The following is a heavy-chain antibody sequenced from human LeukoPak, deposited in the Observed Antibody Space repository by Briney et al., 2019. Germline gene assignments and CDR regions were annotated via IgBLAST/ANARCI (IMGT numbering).Heavy chain of an antibody. D-gene: IGHD6-19*01. CDR2: IIPILGMP. CDR3: ARTLRSGSGWYCDY. CDR1: GGTFSTSA. V-gene: IGHV1-69*04. Sequence: ASVKVSCKASGGTFSTSAISWVRQAPGQGLEWMGRIIPILGMPNYAQKFQGRVAITADKSTSTAYMELSSLRSEDTAVCYCARTLRSGSGWYCDYWGQGTLVTVSS. J-gene: IGHJ4*02.